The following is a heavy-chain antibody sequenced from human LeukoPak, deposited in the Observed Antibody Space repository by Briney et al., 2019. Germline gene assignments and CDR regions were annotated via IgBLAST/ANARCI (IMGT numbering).Heavy chain of an antibody. CDR2: ISSSSSYI. J-gene: IGHJ4*02. CDR3: ARDKKTDDYGDYWPWVVDY. V-gene: IGHV3-21*06. CDR1: GFTFSSYS. Sequence: KSGGSLRLSCAASGFTFSSYSMNWARQAPGKGLEWVSSISSSSSYIYYADSVKGRFTISRDNAKNSLYLQMNSLRAEDTAVYYCARDKKTDDYGDYWPWVVDYWGQGTLVTVSS. D-gene: IGHD4-17*01.